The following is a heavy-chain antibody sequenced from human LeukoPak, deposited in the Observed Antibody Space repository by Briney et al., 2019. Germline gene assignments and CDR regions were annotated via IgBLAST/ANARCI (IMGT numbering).Heavy chain of an antibody. V-gene: IGHV4-39*07. CDR1: GGSISSSSYY. CDR3: ARLPYYYDSSGYDY. Sequence: SETLSLTCTVSGGSISSSSYYWGWIRQPPGKGLEWIGSIYYSGSTYYNPSLKSRVTISVDTSKNQFSLKLSSVTAADTAVYYCARLPYYYDSSGYDYWGQGTLVTVSS. D-gene: IGHD3-22*01. CDR2: IYYSGST. J-gene: IGHJ4*02.